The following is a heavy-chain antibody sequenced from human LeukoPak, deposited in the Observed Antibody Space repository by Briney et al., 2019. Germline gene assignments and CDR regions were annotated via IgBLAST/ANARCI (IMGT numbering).Heavy chain of an antibody. V-gene: IGHV1-18*01. CDR2: ISAYNGNT. CDR3: ARGLQENLAWLQAFSAFDI. CDR1: GYTFTSYG. Sequence: ASVKVSCKASGYTFTSYGISWVRQAPGQGLEWMGWISAYNGNTNNAQKFQGRVTMTTDTSTRTSYMELRSLRSDDTAVYYCARGLQENLAWLQAFSAFDIWGQGTMVTISS. D-gene: IGHD5-24*01. J-gene: IGHJ3*02.